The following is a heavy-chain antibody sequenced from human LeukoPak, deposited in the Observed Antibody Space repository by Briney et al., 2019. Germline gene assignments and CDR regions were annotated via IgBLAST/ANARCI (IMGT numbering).Heavy chain of an antibody. D-gene: IGHD3-10*01. CDR3: ARLNITYYGSGSYYRPYYYYYMDV. V-gene: IGHV4-39*07. CDR2: IYYSGST. CDR1: GGSISSSSYY. Sequence: PSETLSLTCTVSGGSISSSSYYWGWIRQPPGKGLEWIGSIYYSGSTYYNPSLKSRVTISVDTSKNQFSLKLSSVTAADTAVYYCARLNITYYGSGSYYRPYYYYYMDVWGKGTTVTISS. J-gene: IGHJ6*03.